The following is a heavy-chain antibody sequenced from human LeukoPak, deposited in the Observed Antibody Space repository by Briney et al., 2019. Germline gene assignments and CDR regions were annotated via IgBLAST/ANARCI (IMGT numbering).Heavy chain of an antibody. CDR2: IKQDGSEK. D-gene: IGHD2-15*01. J-gene: IGHJ4*02. CDR1: GFTFSTYW. Sequence: GGSLRLSCVASGFTFSTYWMSWARQAPGKGLEWVTNIKQDGSEKYYVDSVKGRFTISRDNAKNSLYLQMNSLRAEDTAVYYCARVVVAAFDYWGQGTLVTVSS. CDR3: ARVVVAAFDY. V-gene: IGHV3-7*01.